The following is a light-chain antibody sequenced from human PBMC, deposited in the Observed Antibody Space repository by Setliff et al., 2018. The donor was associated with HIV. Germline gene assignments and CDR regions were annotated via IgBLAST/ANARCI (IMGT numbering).Light chain of an antibody. CDR3: SSYTSSTTPYV. Sequence: QSVLTQPASVSGSPGQSITISCTGTSSDVGGYNYVSWYQQHPGKVPKLIIYDVSNRPSGASNRFSGSKSDNTASLTISGLQAEDEADYYCSSYTSSTTPYVIGTGTKVTVL. CDR1: SSDVGGYNY. CDR2: DVS. J-gene: IGLJ1*01. V-gene: IGLV2-14*03.